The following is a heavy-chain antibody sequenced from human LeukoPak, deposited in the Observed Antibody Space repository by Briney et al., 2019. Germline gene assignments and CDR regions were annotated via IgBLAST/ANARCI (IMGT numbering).Heavy chain of an antibody. CDR1: GGSISTYY. CDR2: IYYSGSN. V-gene: IGHV4-59*01. D-gene: IGHD3-22*01. J-gene: IGHJ3*02. CDR3: AREYNYYDSSGWDAFEI. Sequence: SETLSLTCTVSGGSISTYYWNWIRQPPGKGLEWIGYIYYSGSNNYNPSLTGRVTISVDTSKNQFFLKLSSVTAADTAVYYCAREYNYYDSSGWDAFEIWGQGTMVTVSS.